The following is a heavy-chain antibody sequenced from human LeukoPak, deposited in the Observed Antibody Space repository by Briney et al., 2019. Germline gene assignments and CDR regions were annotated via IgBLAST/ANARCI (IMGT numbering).Heavy chain of an antibody. J-gene: IGHJ4*02. D-gene: IGHD3-9*01. V-gene: IGHV3-30*03. Sequence: PGRSLRLSCAASGFTFSSYGMHWVRQVPGRGLEWVAVISYDGSIKYSADSVRGRFTISRDNSKNTLYLQMNSLRAEDTAVYYCARDVRVVRYYDILTGYCDYWGQGTLVTVSS. CDR3: ARDVRVVRYYDILTGYCDY. CDR2: ISYDGSIK. CDR1: GFTFSSYG.